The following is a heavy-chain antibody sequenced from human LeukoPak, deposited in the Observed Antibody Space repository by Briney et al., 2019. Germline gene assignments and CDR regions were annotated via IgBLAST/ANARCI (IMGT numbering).Heavy chain of an antibody. J-gene: IGHJ3*02. D-gene: IGHD1-26*01. CDR2: INPNSGGT. CDR3: ASSPRYSGSYYYRTDAFDI. CDR1: GYTFTGYY. Sequence: GASVKVSCKASGYTFTGYYIHWVRQAPGQGLEWMGWINPNSGGTNYAQKFQGWVTMTRDTSISTAYMELSRLRSDDTAVYYCASSPRYSGSYYYRTDAFDIWGQGTMVTVSS. V-gene: IGHV1-2*04.